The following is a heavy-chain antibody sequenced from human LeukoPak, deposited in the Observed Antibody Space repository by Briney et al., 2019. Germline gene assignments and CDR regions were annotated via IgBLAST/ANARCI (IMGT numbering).Heavy chain of an antibody. D-gene: IGHD2-15*01. CDR3: ARQVVVAATRQGFDY. CDR1: GGSISSSSYY. V-gene: IGHV4-39*01. J-gene: IGHJ4*02. Sequence: SETLSLTCTVSGGSISSSSYYWGWIRQPPGKGLEWIGSIYYSGSTYYNPSLKSRVTISVDTSKNQFSLKLSSVTAADTAVYYCARQVVVAATRQGFDYWGQGTLVTVSS. CDR2: IYYSGST.